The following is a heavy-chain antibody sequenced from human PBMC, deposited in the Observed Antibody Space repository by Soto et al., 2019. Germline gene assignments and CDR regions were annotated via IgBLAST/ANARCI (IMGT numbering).Heavy chain of an antibody. CDR2: ISGSSGNI. Sequence: PGGSLRLSCEASGFAFNSYGINWVRQGPGKGLEWVSFISGSSGNIYYADSVRGRFTISRDNSENTLYLQMNSLRAADTALYFCARSYYYDSTGYYRTFDYWGPGTLVTVSS. CDR1: GFAFNSYG. V-gene: IGHV3-21*04. J-gene: IGHJ4*02. CDR3: ARSYYYDSTGYYRTFDY. D-gene: IGHD3-22*01.